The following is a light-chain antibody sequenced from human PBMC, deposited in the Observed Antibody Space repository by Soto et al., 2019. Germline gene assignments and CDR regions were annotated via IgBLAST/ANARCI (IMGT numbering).Light chain of an antibody. CDR2: AAS. Sequence: EIVLTQSPGTLSLSPGERATLSCRASQSLNTNSLAWYQQKPGQTPRLLIYAASTRDTDIPDRFIGSGSGTDFALTITRLEPEDFAVYYCQQFSSYPLTFGGGTKVDIK. CDR3: QQFSSYPLT. CDR1: QSLNTNS. J-gene: IGKJ4*01. V-gene: IGKV3-20*01.